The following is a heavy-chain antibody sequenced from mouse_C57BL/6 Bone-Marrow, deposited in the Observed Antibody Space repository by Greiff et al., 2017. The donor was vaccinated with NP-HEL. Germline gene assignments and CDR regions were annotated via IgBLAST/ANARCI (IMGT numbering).Heavy chain of an antibody. CDR2: ISDGGSYT. Sequence: EVQLVESGGGLVKPGGSLKLSCAASGFTFSSYAMSWVRQTPEKRLEWVATISDGGSYTYYPDNVKGRFTISRDNAKNNLYLQMSHLKSEDTAMYYCARTTVVATYWYFDVWGTGTTVTVSS. CDR1: GFTFSSYA. CDR3: ARTTVVATYWYFDV. D-gene: IGHD1-1*01. V-gene: IGHV5-4*01. J-gene: IGHJ1*03.